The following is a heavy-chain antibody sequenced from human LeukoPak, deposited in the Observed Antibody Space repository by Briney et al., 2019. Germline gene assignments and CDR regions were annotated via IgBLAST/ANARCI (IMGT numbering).Heavy chain of an antibody. V-gene: IGHV3-21*06. D-gene: IGHD6-13*01. Sequence: GGSLRLSCAASGFTFSTYKMNWVRQAPGKGLEWVSYISSTSSYIYYADSVKGRFTISRDNAKNSLYLQMNSLRAEDTAVYYCARVTYISSWPTPDYWGQGTLVTVSS. CDR3: ARVTYISSWPTPDY. J-gene: IGHJ4*02. CDR2: ISSTSSYI. CDR1: GFTFSTYK.